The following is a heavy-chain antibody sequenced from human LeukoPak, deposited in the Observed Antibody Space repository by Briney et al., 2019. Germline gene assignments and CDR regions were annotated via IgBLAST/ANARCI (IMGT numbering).Heavy chain of an antibody. D-gene: IGHD2-15*01. CDR1: GGSLSGYY. V-gene: IGHV4-34*01. Sequence: SETLSLTCAVYGGSLSGYYWSWIRQPPGKGLEWIAEINDGGSTNYNPSLKSRVTISVDTSKNQFSLKLSSVTAADTAVYYCARVPYCSGGSCNYYYYYGMDVWGQGTTATVSS. J-gene: IGHJ6*02. CDR2: INDGGST. CDR3: ARVPYCSGGSCNYYYYYGMDV.